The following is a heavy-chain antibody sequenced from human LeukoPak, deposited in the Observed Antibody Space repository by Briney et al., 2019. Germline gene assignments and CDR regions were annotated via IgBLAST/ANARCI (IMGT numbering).Heavy chain of an antibody. CDR1: GYTFTGYY. V-gene: IGHV1-2*02. Sequence: ASVKVSCKASGYTFTGYYMHWVRQAPGQGLEWMGWINPNSGGTNYAQKFQGRVTMTRDTSISTAYIELSRLRSDDTAVYYCARDVIGSSWDYYYYGMDVWGQGTTVTVSS. J-gene: IGHJ6*02. CDR3: ARDVIGSSWDYYYYGMDV. D-gene: IGHD6-13*01. CDR2: INPNSGGT.